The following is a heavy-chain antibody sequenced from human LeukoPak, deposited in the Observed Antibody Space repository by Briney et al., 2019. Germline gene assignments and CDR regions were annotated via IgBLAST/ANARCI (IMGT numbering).Heavy chain of an antibody. Sequence: GASVKVSCKASGGTFISYAISWVRQAPGQGLEWMGGIIPIFGTANYAQKFQGRVTITADESTSTAYIELSSLRSEDTAVYYCARQGGNSVYYYYYMDVWGKGTTVTISS. CDR1: GGTFISYA. CDR2: IIPIFGTA. J-gene: IGHJ6*03. CDR3: ARQGGNSVYYYYYMDV. D-gene: IGHD4-23*01. V-gene: IGHV1-69*01.